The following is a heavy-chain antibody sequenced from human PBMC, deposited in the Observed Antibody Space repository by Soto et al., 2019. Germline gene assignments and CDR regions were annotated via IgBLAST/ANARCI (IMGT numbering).Heavy chain of an antibody. J-gene: IGHJ4*02. D-gene: IGHD2-15*01. CDR1: GYTXNSYG. Sequence: SXKVSYKASGYTXNSYGIRWVRQAPGQGLEWMGRISAYTGNTKYAQKLQGRVTMNTDTSTSTAYMGLRRLRSDDTAVYYCARGVAGDYWGQGTLVTVSS. CDR3: ARGVAGDY. CDR2: ISAYTGNT. V-gene: IGHV1-18*01.